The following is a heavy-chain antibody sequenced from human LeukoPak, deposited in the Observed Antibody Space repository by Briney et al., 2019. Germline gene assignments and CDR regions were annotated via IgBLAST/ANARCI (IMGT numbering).Heavy chain of an antibody. V-gene: IGHV1-18*01. CDR2: ISAYNGNT. J-gene: IGHJ3*02. Sequence: ASVKVSCKASGYTFTSYGISWVRQAPGQGLEWMGWISAYNGNTNYAQKLQGRVTMTTDTSTSTAYMELRSLRSDDTAVYYCAREIRLRYFDWLLSPLAGAFDIWGQGTMVTVSS. D-gene: IGHD3-9*01. CDR1: GYTFTSYG. CDR3: AREIRLRYFDWLLSPLAGAFDI.